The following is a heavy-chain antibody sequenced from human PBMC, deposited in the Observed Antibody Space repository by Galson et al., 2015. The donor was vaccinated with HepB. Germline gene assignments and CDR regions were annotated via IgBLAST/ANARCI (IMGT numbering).Heavy chain of an antibody. CDR3: ARGALVVGVAATLNNWFDP. J-gene: IGHJ5*02. Sequence: SVKVSCKVSGYTFSTYSVTWVRQAPGQGLEWMGWISAYNRKTNYAQKFQGRVTMTTDTSTRTVYMELGRLRSDDTAIYYCARGALVVGVAATLNNWFDPWGQGTLVTVSS. CDR1: GYTFSTYS. V-gene: IGHV1-18*01. CDR2: ISAYNRKT. D-gene: IGHD2-15*01.